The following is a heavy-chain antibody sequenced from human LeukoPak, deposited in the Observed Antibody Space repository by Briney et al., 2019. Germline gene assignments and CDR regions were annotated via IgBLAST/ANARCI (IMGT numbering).Heavy chain of an antibody. Sequence: GGSLRLSCAASGFTFSSYWMSWVRQAPGKGLEWVANIKQDESEKYYVDSVKGRFTISRDNAKNSLYLQMNSLRAEDTAVYYCAREKKTEWTTGAFDMWGQGTMVIVSS. D-gene: IGHD3-3*01. J-gene: IGHJ3*02. CDR1: GFTFSSYW. V-gene: IGHV3-7*03. CDR2: IKQDESEK. CDR3: AREKKTEWTTGAFDM.